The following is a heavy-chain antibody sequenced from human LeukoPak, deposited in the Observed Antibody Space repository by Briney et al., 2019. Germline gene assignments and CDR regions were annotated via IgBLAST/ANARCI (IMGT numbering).Heavy chain of an antibody. D-gene: IGHD4-17*01. CDR3: ARVSRGERPHYGAIDY. CDR2: IIPIFGTA. J-gene: IGHJ4*02. Sequence: SVKVSCKASGGTFSGYAISWVRQAPGQGLEWMGGIIPIFGTANYAQKFQGRVTITTDESTSTAYMELSSLRSEDTAVYYCARVSRGERPHYGAIDYWGQGTLVTVSS. CDR1: GGTFSGYA. V-gene: IGHV1-69*05.